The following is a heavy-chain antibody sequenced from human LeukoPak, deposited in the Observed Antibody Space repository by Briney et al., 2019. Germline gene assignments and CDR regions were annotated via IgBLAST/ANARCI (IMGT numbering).Heavy chain of an antibody. CDR2: ISYDGSNK. CDR3: ARGRYSYGYGYYYYGMDV. Sequence: GRSLRLSCAASGFTFSSYAMHWVRQAPGKGLEWVAVISYDGSNKYYADSVKGRFTISRDNSKNTLYLQMNSLRAEDTAVYYCARGRYSYGYGYYYYGMDVWGQGTTVTVSS. CDR1: GFTFSSYA. J-gene: IGHJ6*02. D-gene: IGHD5-18*01. V-gene: IGHV3-30-3*01.